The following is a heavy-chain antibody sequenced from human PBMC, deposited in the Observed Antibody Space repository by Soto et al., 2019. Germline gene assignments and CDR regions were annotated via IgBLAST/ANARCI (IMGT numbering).Heavy chain of an antibody. CDR1: GFTFSDYY. CDR3: ARDLGYCSGGSCYSRSHWFDP. J-gene: IGHJ5*02. V-gene: IGHV3-11*01. D-gene: IGHD2-15*01. Sequence: QVQLVESGGGLVKPGGSLRLSCAASGFTFSDYYMSWIRQAPGKGLEWVSYISSSGSTIYYADSVKGRFTISRDNAKNSLYLQMNSLRAEDMAVYYCARDLGYCSGGSCYSRSHWFDPWGQGTLVTVSS. CDR2: ISSSGSTI.